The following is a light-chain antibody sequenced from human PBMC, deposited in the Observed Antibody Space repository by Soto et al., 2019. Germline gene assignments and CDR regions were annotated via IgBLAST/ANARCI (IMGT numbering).Light chain of an antibody. CDR3: AAWDDGLYVRV. CDR1: SSNIGSNP. Sequence: QSVLTQPPSASGTPGQKVTISCSGSSSNIGSNPVNWYQQLPGAAPKLLIYNNDQRPSGVPDRFSGSKSGTSTSLAISGLQSGDEADYYCAAWDDGLYVRVFGGGTKLTVL. CDR2: NND. J-gene: IGLJ3*02. V-gene: IGLV1-44*01.